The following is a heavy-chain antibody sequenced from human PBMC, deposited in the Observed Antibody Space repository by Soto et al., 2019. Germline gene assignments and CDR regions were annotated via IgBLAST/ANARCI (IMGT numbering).Heavy chain of an antibody. Sequence: EVQLVESGGGLVQPGGSLRLSCAASGFTFSSYSMNWVRQAPGKGLEWVSYISSSSSTIYYAYSVKGRFTISRDNAKNSLYLQMNRLRAEDTAVDYGARDNYAYRAASGFHPWGQGTLVTVSS. CDR2: ISSSSSTI. CDR1: GFTFSSYS. V-gene: IGHV3-48*01. J-gene: IGHJ5*02. D-gene: IGHD3-16*01. CDR3: ARDNYAYRAASGFHP.